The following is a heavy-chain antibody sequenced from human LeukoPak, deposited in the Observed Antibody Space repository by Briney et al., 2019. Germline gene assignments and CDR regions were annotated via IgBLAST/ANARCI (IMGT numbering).Heavy chain of an antibody. Sequence: GGSLRLSCAASGFSVSASYMSWVRQAPGKGLESVSVISNEGATYYADSVKGRFSISRVNAKNSLYLQMNSLRAEDTAVYYCARADVLRYFDPTKGPFDPWGQGTLVTVSS. CDR2: ISNEGAT. V-gene: IGHV3-53*01. J-gene: IGHJ5*02. D-gene: IGHD3-9*01. CDR1: GFSVSASY. CDR3: ARADVLRYFDPTKGPFDP.